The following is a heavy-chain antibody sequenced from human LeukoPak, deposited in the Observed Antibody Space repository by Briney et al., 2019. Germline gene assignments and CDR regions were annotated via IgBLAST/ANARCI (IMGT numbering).Heavy chain of an antibody. J-gene: IGHJ4*02. CDR2: IVVGGGNT. Sequence: SVKVSCKASGFTFTSSAMQWVRQARGQRLEWIGWIVVGGGNTNYAQKFQERVTITRDMSTSTAYMELSSLRSEDTAVYYCAAGDYYDSSGYPLRWGQGTLVTASS. D-gene: IGHD3-22*01. CDR1: GFTFTSSA. V-gene: IGHV1-58*02. CDR3: AAGDYYDSSGYPLR.